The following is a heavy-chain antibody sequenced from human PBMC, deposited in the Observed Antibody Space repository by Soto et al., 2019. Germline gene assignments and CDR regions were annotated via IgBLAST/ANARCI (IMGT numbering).Heavy chain of an antibody. CDR2: ISYDGSNK. J-gene: IGHJ4*02. Sequence: GRSLRLSSAASGGTFRSYAMHWVRQAPGKGLEWVAVISYDGSNKYYADSVKGRFTISRDNSKNTLYLQMNSLRAEDTAVYYCARVPSSSGRAHFDYWGQGTLVTVSS. CDR1: GGTFRSYA. D-gene: IGHD2-15*01. CDR3: ARVPSSSGRAHFDY. V-gene: IGHV3-30-3*01.